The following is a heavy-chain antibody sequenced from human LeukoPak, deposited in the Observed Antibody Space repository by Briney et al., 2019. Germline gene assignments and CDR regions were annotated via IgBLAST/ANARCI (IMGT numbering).Heavy chain of an antibody. CDR1: GYTLTSYD. CDR2: MNPNSGNT. V-gene: IGHV1-8*01. J-gene: IGHJ4*02. D-gene: IGHD4-17*01. CDR3: ARGRTTVTTLPGY. Sequence: ASVKVSCKASGYTLTSYDINWVRQATGQGLEWMGWMNPNSGNTGYAQKFQGRVTMTRNTSISTAYMELSSLRSEDTAVYYCARGRTTVTTLPGYWGQGTLVTVSS.